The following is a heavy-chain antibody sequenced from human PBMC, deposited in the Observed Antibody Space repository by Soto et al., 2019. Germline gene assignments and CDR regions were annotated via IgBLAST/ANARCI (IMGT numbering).Heavy chain of an antibody. V-gene: IGHV1-2*02. D-gene: IGHD1-26*01. Sequence: QVQLVQSGAEVKNPGASVNVSCKASGYTFTVYYMHWVRHAPGQGLEWMGWINPKSGGTMYPQKFQGRVTMTWDTSISTAYMALTRLRSADTAVYYCARDLAKGGGSAGFAYWGQGTLVTVSS. J-gene: IGHJ4*02. CDR3: ARDLAKGGGSAGFAY. CDR1: GYTFTVYY. CDR2: INPKSGGT.